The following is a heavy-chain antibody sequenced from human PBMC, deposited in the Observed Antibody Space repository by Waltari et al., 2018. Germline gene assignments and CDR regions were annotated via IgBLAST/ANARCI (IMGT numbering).Heavy chain of an antibody. CDR2: MIPVLNIR. V-gene: IGHV1-69*01. J-gene: IGHJ4*02. Sequence: QLEQSGAEVKKPGYSVRVSCKASGGPFRRSVFAWLRQAPGQGPEWMGGMIPVLNIRNYAQKFQGRVTISANESTTTVYMYLSSLTSEDTAMYYCVRGPGTAAISTDGGYFDSWGQGTLVIVSS. CDR1: GGPFRRSV. CDR3: VRGPGTAAISTDGGYFDS. D-gene: IGHD6-13*01.